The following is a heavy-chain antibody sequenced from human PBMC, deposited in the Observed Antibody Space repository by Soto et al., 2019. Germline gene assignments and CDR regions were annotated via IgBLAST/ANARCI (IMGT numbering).Heavy chain of an antibody. J-gene: IGHJ3*02. V-gene: IGHV3-33*01. CDR2: IWYDGSNK. D-gene: IGHD6-13*01. CDR3: ARDNAAGRKRRPLGAFDI. CDR1: GFTFSSYG. Sequence: QVQLVESGGGVVQPGRSLRLSCAASGFTFSSYGMHWVRQAPGKGLEWVAVIWYDGSNKYYADSVKGRFTISRDNSKNTLYLQMNSLRAEDTAVYYCARDNAAGRKRRPLGAFDIWGQGTMVTVSS.